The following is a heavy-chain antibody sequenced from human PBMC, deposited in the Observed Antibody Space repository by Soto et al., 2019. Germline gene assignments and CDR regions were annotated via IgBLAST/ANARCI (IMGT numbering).Heavy chain of an antibody. CDR1: GFTFSSYW. D-gene: IGHD4-17*01. CDR2: IKQDGSGK. V-gene: IGHV3-7*01. J-gene: IGHJ4*02. Sequence: EVQLVESGGGLVQPGGSLRLSCAASGFTFSSYWMSWVRQAPGKGLEWVANIKQDGSGKYYVDSVKGRFTISRDNAKNSLYLKMNSLRAEDTAVYYCARDKLTDYDDSFDYWGQGTLVTVSS. CDR3: ARDKLTDYDDSFDY.